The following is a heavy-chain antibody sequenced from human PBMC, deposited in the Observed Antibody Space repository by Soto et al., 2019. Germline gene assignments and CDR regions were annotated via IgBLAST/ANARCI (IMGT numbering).Heavy chain of an antibody. CDR2: INPNSGGT. CDR1: GYTFTGYY. CDR3: ARSRRFGGPNAFDI. J-gene: IGHJ3*02. Sequence: ASVKVCCKASGYTFTGYYMHWVRQAPGQGLEWMGWINPNSGGTNYAQKFQGWVTMTRDTSISTAYMELSRLRSDDTAVYYCARSRRFGGPNAFDIWGQGTMVTVSS. V-gene: IGHV1-2*04. D-gene: IGHD3-10*01.